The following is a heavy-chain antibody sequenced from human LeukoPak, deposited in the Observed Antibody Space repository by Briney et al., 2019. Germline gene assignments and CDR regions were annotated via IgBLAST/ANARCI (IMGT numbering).Heavy chain of an antibody. V-gene: IGHV3-23*01. CDR3: AKDLTGPYFDWLLIDSFDY. CDR2: ISGSGGNT. CDR1: GFTFSSYG. D-gene: IGHD3-9*01. J-gene: IGHJ4*02. Sequence: GGSLRLSCAASGFTFSSYGMSWVRQAPGKGLEWVSVISGSGGNTYYADSVKGRFTISRHNSKNTLYLQMNSLRAEDTAVYYCAKDLTGPYFDWLLIDSFDYWGQGTLVTVSS.